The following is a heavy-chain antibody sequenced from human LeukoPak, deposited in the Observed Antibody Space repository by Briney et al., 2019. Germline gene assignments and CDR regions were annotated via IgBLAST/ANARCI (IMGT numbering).Heavy chain of an antibody. CDR2: INPNSGGT. CDR3: AREDCSSTSCDTVFDY. J-gene: IGHJ4*02. Sequence: GASVKVSCKAPGYTFTGYYMHWVRQAPGQGLEWMGWINPNSGGTNYAQKFQGRVTMTRDTSISTAYMELSRLRSDDTAVYYCAREDCSSTSCDTVFDYWGQGTLVTVSS. CDR1: GYTFTGYY. D-gene: IGHD2-2*02. V-gene: IGHV1-2*02.